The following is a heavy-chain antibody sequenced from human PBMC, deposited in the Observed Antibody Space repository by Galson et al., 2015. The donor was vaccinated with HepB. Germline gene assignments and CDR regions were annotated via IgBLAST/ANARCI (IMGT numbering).Heavy chain of an antibody. D-gene: IGHD2-2*01. J-gene: IGHJ6*03. CDR2: ITPFNGNT. CDR3: ASCGSSTNRPSCYYYMDV. Sequence: SVKVSCKASGYTFTYRYLHWVRQAPGQALEWMGWITPFNGNTNYAQKFQDRVTITRDRSMSTAYMELSSLRSEDTAMYYCASCGSSTNRPSCYYYMDVWGKGTTVTVSS. CDR1: GYTFTYRY. V-gene: IGHV1-45*02.